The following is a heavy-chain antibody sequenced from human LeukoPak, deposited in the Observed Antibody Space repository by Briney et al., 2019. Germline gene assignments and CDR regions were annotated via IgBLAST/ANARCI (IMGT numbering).Heavy chain of an antibody. V-gene: IGHV1-58*01. CDR2: IVVGSGNT. J-gene: IGHJ4*02. D-gene: IGHD3-22*01. CDR1: GFTFTSSA. Sequence: SVKVSCKASGFTFTSSAVQWVRQARGQRLEWIGWIVVGSGNTNYAQKFQERVTITRDMSTSTAYMELSSLRSEDTAVYYCATNRPHYYYDSSQPFDYWGQGTLVTVSS. CDR3: ATNRPHYYYDSSQPFDY.